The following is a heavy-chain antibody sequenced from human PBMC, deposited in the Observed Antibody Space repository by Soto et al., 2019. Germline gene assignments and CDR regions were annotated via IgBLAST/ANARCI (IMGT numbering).Heavy chain of an antibody. CDR3: ARDLGDYYGSGSPIAAAGYNWFDP. J-gene: IGHJ5*02. Sequence: GASVKVSCKASGGTFSSYAISWVRPAPGQGLEWMGGIIPIFGTANYAQKFQGRVTITADESTSTAYMELSSLRSEDTAVYYCARDLGDYYGSGSPIAAAGYNWFDPWGQGTLVTVSS. V-gene: IGHV1-69*13. D-gene: IGHD3-10*01. CDR2: IIPIFGTA. CDR1: GGTFSSYA.